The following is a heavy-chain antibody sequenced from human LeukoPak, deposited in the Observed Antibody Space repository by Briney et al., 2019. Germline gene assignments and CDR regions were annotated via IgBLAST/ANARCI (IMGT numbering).Heavy chain of an antibody. CDR2: INPNSGGT. D-gene: IGHD2-21*02. J-gene: IGHJ3*02. CDR1: GYTFTFYY. CDR3: ARTWGLASCAGDCLHDAFDI. V-gene: IGHV1-2*02. Sequence: ASVKVSCKASGYTFTFYYIHWVRQAPGQGLEWMGWINPNSGGTNYAQKFQGRVTMTRDTSITTAYMELSRLRSDDTAMYYCARTWGLASCAGDCLHDAFDIWGQVTMVTVSS.